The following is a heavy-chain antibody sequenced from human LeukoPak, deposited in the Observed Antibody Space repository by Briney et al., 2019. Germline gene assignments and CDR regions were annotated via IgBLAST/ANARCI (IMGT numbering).Heavy chain of an antibody. D-gene: IGHD3-22*01. CDR2: ISGGGGST. V-gene: IGHV3-23*01. CDR1: GFTFSTYA. Sequence: GGSLRLSCAASGFTFSTYAVSWVRQAPGRGLEWVSAISGGGGSTYYADSVKGRFTISRDNSKNTVYLQMNSLRAEDTAVYYCAKESDRSGYQDFDYWGQGTLVTVSS. J-gene: IGHJ4*02. CDR3: AKESDRSGYQDFDY.